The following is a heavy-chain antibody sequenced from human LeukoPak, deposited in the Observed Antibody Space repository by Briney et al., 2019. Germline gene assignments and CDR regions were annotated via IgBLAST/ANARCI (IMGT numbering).Heavy chain of an antibody. Sequence: ASVKASCKASGYTFTSYDINWVRQATGQGLEWMGWMNPNSGNTGYAQKFQGRVTMTRNTSISTAYMELSSLRSEDTAVYYCARGLSRKKFGELSYYFDYWGQGTLVTVSS. J-gene: IGHJ4*02. CDR1: GYTFTSYD. CDR2: MNPNSGNT. V-gene: IGHV1-8*01. CDR3: ARGLSRKKFGELSYYFDY. D-gene: IGHD3-10*01.